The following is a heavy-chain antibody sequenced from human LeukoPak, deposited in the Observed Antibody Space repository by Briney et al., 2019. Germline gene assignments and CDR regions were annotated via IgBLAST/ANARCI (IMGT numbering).Heavy chain of an antibody. CDR1: GGSISIYY. Sequence: SETLSLTCTISGGSISIYYWSWIRQSPGKGLEWIGYIYNSGSTNYNPSLESRVTISGDTSKNRFSLKLRSVTAADTAVYYCARDSSSLDYWGQGTLVTVSS. J-gene: IGHJ4*02. CDR2: IYNSGST. V-gene: IGHV4-59*01. CDR3: ARDSSSLDY. D-gene: IGHD6-13*01.